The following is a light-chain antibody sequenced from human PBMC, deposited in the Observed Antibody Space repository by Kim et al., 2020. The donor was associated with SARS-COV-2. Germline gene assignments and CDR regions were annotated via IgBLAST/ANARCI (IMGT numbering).Light chain of an antibody. CDR2: GAS. Sequence: EIVLTQSPGTLSLSPGERATLSCRASQSVSSSYLAWYQQKPGQAPRLLIYGASSRATGIPDRFSGSGSGTDFTLTISRLEPEDFAVYYCQKYGSSPYTFGQGTKLEI. J-gene: IGKJ2*01. V-gene: IGKV3-20*01. CDR1: QSVSSSY. CDR3: QKYGSSPYT.